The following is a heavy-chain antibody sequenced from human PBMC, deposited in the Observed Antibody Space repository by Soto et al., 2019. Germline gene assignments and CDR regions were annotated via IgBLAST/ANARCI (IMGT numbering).Heavy chain of an antibody. J-gene: IGHJ4*02. CDR1: GFTFDDYA. V-gene: IGHV3-9*01. CDR2: ISWNSGSI. Sequence: LRLSCAASGFTFDDYAMHWVRQAPGKGLEWVSGISWNSGSIGYADSVKGRFTISRDNAKNSLYLQMNSLRAEDTALYYCAKAQWLVRFCFDYWGQGTLVTVSS. D-gene: IGHD6-19*01. CDR3: AKAQWLVRFCFDY.